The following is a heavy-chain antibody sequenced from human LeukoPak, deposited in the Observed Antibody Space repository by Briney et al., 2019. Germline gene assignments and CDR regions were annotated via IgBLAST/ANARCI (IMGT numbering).Heavy chain of an antibody. CDR3: ARGQGYSYGFDYYYYYMDV. D-gene: IGHD5-18*01. V-gene: IGHV4-38-2*02. J-gene: IGHJ6*03. Sequence: SETLSLTCTVSGYSISSGYYWGWIRQPPGKGLEWIGSIYHSGSTYYNPSLKSRVTISVDTSKNQFSLKLSSVTAADTAVYYCARGQGYSYGFDYYYYYMDVWGKGTTVTISS. CDR1: GYSISSGYY. CDR2: IYHSGST.